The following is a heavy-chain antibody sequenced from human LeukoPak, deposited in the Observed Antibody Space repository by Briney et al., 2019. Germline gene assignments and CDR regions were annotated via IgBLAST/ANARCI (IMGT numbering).Heavy chain of an antibody. J-gene: IGHJ4*02. Sequence: PSETLSLTCTVSGGSISSSSYYWGWIRQPPGKGLEWIGSFFYSGSTYYNPSLKSRITISVDTSKKQFSLKLSSVTAADTAVYYCARTPILNYYDSSGYSDYWGQGTLVTVSS. CDR3: ARTPILNYYDSSGYSDY. D-gene: IGHD3-22*01. CDR2: FFYSGST. CDR1: GGSISSSSYY. V-gene: IGHV4-39*01.